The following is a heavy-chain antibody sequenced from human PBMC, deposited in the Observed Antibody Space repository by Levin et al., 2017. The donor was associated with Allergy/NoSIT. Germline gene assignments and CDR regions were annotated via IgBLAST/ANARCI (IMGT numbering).Heavy chain of an antibody. J-gene: IGHJ5*02. CDR1: GYTFTSYG. Sequence: ASVKVSCKASGYTFTSYGISWVRQAPGQGLEWMGWISAYNGNTNYAQKLQGRVTMTTDTSTSTAYMELRSLRSDDTAVYYCAREGGGGDYDYVWGSSSSRSWFDPWGQGTLVTVSS. D-gene: IGHD3-16*01. V-gene: IGHV1-18*01. CDR3: AREGGGGDYDYVWGSSSSRSWFDP. CDR2: ISAYNGNT.